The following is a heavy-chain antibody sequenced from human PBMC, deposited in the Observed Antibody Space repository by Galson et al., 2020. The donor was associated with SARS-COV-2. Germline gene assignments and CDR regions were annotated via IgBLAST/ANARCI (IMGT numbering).Heavy chain of an antibody. CDR1: GYTLIDLS. J-gene: IGHJ6*02. CDR2: FDPEDGET. Sequence: GESLKISCKVSGYTLIDLSLHWVRQAPGKGLEWMGGFDPEDGETFYAQKFQGRVTVIEDTSTDTAYMEVSSLRSDDTAVYYCATASLLRAMDVWGQGTTVSVSS. CDR3: ATASLLRAMDV. V-gene: IGHV1-24*01. D-gene: IGHD3-9*01.